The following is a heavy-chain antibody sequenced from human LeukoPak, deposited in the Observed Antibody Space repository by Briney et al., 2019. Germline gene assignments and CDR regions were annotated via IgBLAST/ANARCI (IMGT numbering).Heavy chain of an antibody. D-gene: IGHD2-2*02. CDR3: ASLFCSSTSCYKGVDY. J-gene: IGHJ4*02. Sequence: PGGSLRLSCAASGFTFSNYWMNWVRQAPGKGLVWVSRINTDGSSTSYADSVKGRFTISRDNAKNTLYLQMNSLRAEDTAAYYCASLFCSSTSCYKGVDYWGQGTLVTVSS. CDR1: GFTFSNYW. CDR2: INTDGSST. V-gene: IGHV3-74*01.